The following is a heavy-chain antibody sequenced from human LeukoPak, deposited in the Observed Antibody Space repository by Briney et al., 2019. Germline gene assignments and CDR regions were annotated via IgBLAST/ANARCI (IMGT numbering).Heavy chain of an antibody. D-gene: IGHD7-27*01. Sequence: SQTLSLTCAISGDSVSTNSDAWNWIRQSPSRGLEWLGRTYYRSSWYNDYAVSVKSRIIISPDTSKNHFSLQLNSVTPGDTAIYYCARGTGVFDYWGQGTLVTVSS. CDR3: ARGTGVFDY. V-gene: IGHV6-1*01. CDR2: TYYRSSWYN. CDR1: GDSVSTNSDA. J-gene: IGHJ4*02.